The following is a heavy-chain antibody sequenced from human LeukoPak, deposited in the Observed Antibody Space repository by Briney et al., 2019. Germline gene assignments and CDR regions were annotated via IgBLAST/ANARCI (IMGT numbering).Heavy chain of an antibody. CDR1: GFTFSGYS. CDR2: ISSSSSYI. J-gene: IGHJ4*02. D-gene: IGHD4-17*01. Sequence: PGGSLRLSCAASGFTFSGYSMNWVRQAPGKGLEWVSSISSSSSYIYYADSVKGRFTISRDNAKNSLYLQMNSLRAEDTAVYYCARVSSKYGDYVEFYFDYWGQGTLVTVSS. CDR3: ARVSSKYGDYVEFYFDY. V-gene: IGHV3-21*01.